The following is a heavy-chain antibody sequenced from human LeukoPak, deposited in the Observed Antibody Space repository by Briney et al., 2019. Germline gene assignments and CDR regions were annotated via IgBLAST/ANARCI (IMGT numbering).Heavy chain of an antibody. CDR3: ARVGYSSSWYANYYYYMDV. CDR1: GYTFTSYG. J-gene: IGHJ6*03. CDR2: ISAYNGNT. D-gene: IGHD6-13*01. V-gene: IGHV1-18*01. Sequence: ASVKVSCKASGYTFTSYGISWVRQAPGQGLEWMGWISAYNGNTNYAQKLQGRVTTTTDTSTSTAYMELRSLRSDDTAVYYCARVGYSSSWYANYYYYMDVWGKGTTVTISS.